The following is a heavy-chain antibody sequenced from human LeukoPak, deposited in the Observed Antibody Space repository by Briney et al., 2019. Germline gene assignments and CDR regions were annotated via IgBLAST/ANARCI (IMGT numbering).Heavy chain of an antibody. CDR2: IKQDGSEK. Sequence: GGSLRLSCAASGFTFSSYWMSWVRQAPGKGLEWVANIKQDGSEKYYVDSVKGRFTISRDNAKNSLYLQMNSLRAEDTAVYYCARCKRSVAAGTEFDPWGRGTLVTVSS. CDR3: ARCKRSVAAGTEFDP. D-gene: IGHD6-13*01. J-gene: IGHJ5*02. V-gene: IGHV3-7*01. CDR1: GFTFSSYW.